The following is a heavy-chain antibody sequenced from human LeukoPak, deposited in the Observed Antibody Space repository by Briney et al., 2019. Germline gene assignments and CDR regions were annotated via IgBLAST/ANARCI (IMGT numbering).Heavy chain of an antibody. D-gene: IGHD2/OR15-2a*01. CDR1: GGSISSITW. Sequence: SGTLSLACAVSGGSISSITWWSWVRQPPGKRLEWIGEIYHTGSINYNPSLKSRVTISVDTSKNQFSLKLSSVTAADTAVYYCARDQYSLDAFDIWGQGTMVTVSS. J-gene: IGHJ3*02. V-gene: IGHV4-4*02. CDR2: IYHTGSI. CDR3: ARDQYSLDAFDI.